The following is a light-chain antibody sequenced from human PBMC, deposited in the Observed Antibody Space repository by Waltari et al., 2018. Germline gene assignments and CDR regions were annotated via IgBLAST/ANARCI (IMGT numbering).Light chain of an antibody. CDR3: NSYTRKTASVV. V-gene: IGLV2-14*01. Sequence: QSALTQPASVSGSPGQSITISCFGTSSDIGVSNYVSWYQQYPGKAPKLMICGVSKRPAGVSDRFSGSKSDNTASLTISGLRAEDEADYYCNSYTRKTASVVFGGGTKLTVL. CDR1: SSDIGVSNY. CDR2: GVS. J-gene: IGLJ3*02.